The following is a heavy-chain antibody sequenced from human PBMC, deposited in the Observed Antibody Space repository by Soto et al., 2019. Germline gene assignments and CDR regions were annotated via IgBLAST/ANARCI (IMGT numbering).Heavy chain of an antibody. CDR2: INAGNGNT. CDR3: ARPRENYYDSGGHGWFAP. V-gene: IGHV1-3*01. CDR1: GYTFTSYA. Sequence: ASVKVSCKASGYTFTSYAMHWVRQAPGQRLEWMGWINAGNGNTKYSQKFQGRVTITRDTSASTAYMELSSLRSEDTAVYYCARPRENYYDSGGHGWFAPWGQGPLVTVSS. J-gene: IGHJ5*02. D-gene: IGHD3-22*01.